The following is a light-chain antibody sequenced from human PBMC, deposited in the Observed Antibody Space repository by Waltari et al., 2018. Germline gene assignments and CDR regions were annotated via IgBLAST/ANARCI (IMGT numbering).Light chain of an antibody. V-gene: IGLV2-14*03. J-gene: IGLJ1*01. CDR2: DFI. Sequence: QSALTQPASVSGSPGQSITISCTGTSSDDGSYKYVSWYQQHPGKAPKLLLYDFINRPSEVSNRFSGSKSGNTASLTISGLQTEDEATYYCTSYTGFSVRPYVFGTGTKVTVL. CDR1: SSDDGSYKY. CDR3: TSYTGFSVRPYV.